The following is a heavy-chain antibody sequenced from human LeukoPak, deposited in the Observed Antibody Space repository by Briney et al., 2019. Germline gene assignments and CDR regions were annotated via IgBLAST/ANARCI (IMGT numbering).Heavy chain of an antibody. J-gene: IGHJ2*01. CDR2: IYTSGST. CDR1: GGSISSYY. Sequence: SETLSLTCTVSGGSISSYYWSWIRQPAGKGLVWIGRIYTSGSTNYNPSLKSRVTMSVDTSKNQFSLKLSSVTAADTAVYYCARTTMIVVVITKDWYFDLWGRGTLVTVSS. D-gene: IGHD3-22*01. CDR3: ARTTMIVVVITKDWYFDL. V-gene: IGHV4-4*07.